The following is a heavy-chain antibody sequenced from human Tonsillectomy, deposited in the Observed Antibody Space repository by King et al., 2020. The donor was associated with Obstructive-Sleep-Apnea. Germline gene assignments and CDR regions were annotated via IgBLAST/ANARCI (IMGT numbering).Heavy chain of an antibody. J-gene: IGHJ6*02. CDR3: ARETIFGVVTPYYGMDV. V-gene: IGHV3-48*04. Sequence: VQLVESGGGLVQPGGSLRLSCAASGLTFSRYSMNWVRQAPGKVREWVSYISSSSSTIYYAESVNGRFTISRENAKNSLYLQMNSLRAEDTAVYYCARETIFGVVTPYYGMDVWGQGTTVTVSS. CDR1: GLTFSRYS. D-gene: IGHD3-3*01. CDR2: ISSSSSTI.